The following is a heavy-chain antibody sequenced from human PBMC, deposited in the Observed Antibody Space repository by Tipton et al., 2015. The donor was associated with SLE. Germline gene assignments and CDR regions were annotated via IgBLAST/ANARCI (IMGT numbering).Heavy chain of an antibody. Sequence: LRLSCTVSGGSISSGSYYWSWIRQPAGKGLEWIGRIYTSGSTNYNPSLKSRVTISVDTSKNQFSLKLSSVTAADTAVYYCARGYYDFWSVYYTLDYWGQGTLVTVSS. CDR3: ARGYYDFWSVYYTLDY. CDR1: GGSISSGSYY. CDR2: IYTSGST. J-gene: IGHJ4*02. D-gene: IGHD3-3*01. V-gene: IGHV4-61*02.